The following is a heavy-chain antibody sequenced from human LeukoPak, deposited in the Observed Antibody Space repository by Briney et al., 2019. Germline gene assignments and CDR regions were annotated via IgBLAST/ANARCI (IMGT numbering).Heavy chain of an antibody. D-gene: IGHD2-2*01. Sequence: GESLKISCKGSGYSFATYWIGWVRQMPGRGLEWMGIIYPGDSDTRYSPSFQGQVTISADKSISTAYLQWSSLKASDTAMYYCAKLGCSTASCNEDNWFDPWGQGTLVTVSS. CDR1: GYSFATYW. J-gene: IGHJ5*02. CDR3: AKLGCSTASCNEDNWFDP. CDR2: IYPGDSDT. V-gene: IGHV5-51*01.